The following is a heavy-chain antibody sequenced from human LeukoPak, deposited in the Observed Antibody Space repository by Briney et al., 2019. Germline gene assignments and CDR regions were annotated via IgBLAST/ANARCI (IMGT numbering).Heavy chain of an antibody. D-gene: IGHD5-18*01. J-gene: IGHJ6*03. Sequence: ASVKVSCKASGYTFTSYAMNWVRQAPGQGLEWMGWINPNSGGTNYAQKFQGRVTMTRDTSISTAYMELSRLRSDDTAVYYCARDPDTAMVPNYYYYYMDVWGKGTTVTISS. CDR3: ARDPDTAMVPNYYYYYMDV. V-gene: IGHV1-2*02. CDR2: INPNSGGT. CDR1: GYTFTSYA.